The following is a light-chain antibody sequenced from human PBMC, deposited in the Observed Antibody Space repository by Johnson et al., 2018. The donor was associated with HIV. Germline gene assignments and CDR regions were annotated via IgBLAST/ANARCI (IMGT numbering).Light chain of an antibody. Sequence: QSVLTQPPSVSAAPGQKVTISCSGSSSNIGNNYVSWYQQLPGTAPKLLIYENNKRPSGIPDLFSASKSGTSATLGITGLQTGDEADYYCGTWDSSLSSYVFGAGTKGTVL. V-gene: IGLV1-51*02. CDR1: SSNIGNNY. CDR2: ENN. CDR3: GTWDSSLSSYV. J-gene: IGLJ1*01.